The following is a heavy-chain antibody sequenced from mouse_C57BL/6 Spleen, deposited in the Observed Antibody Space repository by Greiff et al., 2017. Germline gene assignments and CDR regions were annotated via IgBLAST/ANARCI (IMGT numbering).Heavy chain of an antibody. D-gene: IGHD1-1*01. J-gene: IGHJ4*01. V-gene: IGHV1-22*01. Sequence: VQLKQSGPELVKPGASVKMSCKASGYTFTDYNMHWVKQSHGKSLEWIGYINPNNGGTSYNQKFKGKATLTVNKSSSTAYMELRSLTSEDSAVYYCARTTVVATDYYAMDYWGQGTSVTVSS. CDR1: GYTFTDYN. CDR2: INPNNGGT. CDR3: ARTTVVATDYYAMDY.